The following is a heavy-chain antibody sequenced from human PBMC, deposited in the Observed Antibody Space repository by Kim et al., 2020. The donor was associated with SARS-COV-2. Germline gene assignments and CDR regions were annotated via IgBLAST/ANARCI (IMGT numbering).Heavy chain of an antibody. Sequence: GGSLRLSCAASGFAFSSYAMHWVRQTPGKGLEWVSGISGSGGNTYYADSVKGRFTISRDNSKNTLFLQMNSLRAEDTALYYCAKEPRYDSSWYWDYRGQGTLVTVSS. CDR3: AKEPRYDSSWYWDY. J-gene: IGHJ4*02. CDR2: ISGSGGNT. V-gene: IGHV3-23*01. CDR1: GFAFSSYA. D-gene: IGHD6-13*01.